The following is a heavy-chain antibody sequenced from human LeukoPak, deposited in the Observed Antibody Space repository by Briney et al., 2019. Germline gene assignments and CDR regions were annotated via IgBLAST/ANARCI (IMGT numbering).Heavy chain of an antibody. J-gene: IGHJ5*02. Sequence: SETLSLTCAVYGGSFSGYYWSWIRQPPGKGLEWIGEINHSGSTNYNPSPKSRVTISVDTSKNQFSLKLSSVTAADTAVYYCARGFRGVIERWFDPWGQGTLVTVSS. CDR1: GGSFSGYY. CDR3: ARGFRGVIERWFDP. V-gene: IGHV4-34*01. D-gene: IGHD3-16*02. CDR2: INHSGST.